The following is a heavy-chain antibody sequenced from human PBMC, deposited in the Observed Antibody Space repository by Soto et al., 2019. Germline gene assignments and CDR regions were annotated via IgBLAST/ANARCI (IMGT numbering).Heavy chain of an antibody. CDR2: ISYDGNNE. CDR1: GFTFNSYA. D-gene: IGHD1-1*01. CDR3: ARGGTLNFDY. J-gene: IGHJ4*02. V-gene: IGHV3-30-3*01. Sequence: QVQLVESGGGVVQPGRSLRLSCAASGFTFNSYAMHWVRQAPGEGLEWVALISYDGNNEYYADSVKGRFTVSRDNSKNTLYLHMNSLRAEDTAVYYCARGGTLNFDYWGQGTLVTVSS.